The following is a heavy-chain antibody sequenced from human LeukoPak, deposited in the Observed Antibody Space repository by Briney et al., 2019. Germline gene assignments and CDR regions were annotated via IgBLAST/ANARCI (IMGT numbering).Heavy chain of an antibody. CDR1: GGTFSSYA. CDR3: ARDDSSGYWVFDY. CDR2: IIPILGIA. Sequence: ASVKVSCKASGGTFSSYAIGWVRQAPGQGLEWMGRIIPILGIANYAQKFQGRVTITADKSTSTAYMELSSLRSEDTAVYYCARDDSSGYWVFDYWGQGTLVTVSS. D-gene: IGHD3-22*01. J-gene: IGHJ4*02. V-gene: IGHV1-69*04.